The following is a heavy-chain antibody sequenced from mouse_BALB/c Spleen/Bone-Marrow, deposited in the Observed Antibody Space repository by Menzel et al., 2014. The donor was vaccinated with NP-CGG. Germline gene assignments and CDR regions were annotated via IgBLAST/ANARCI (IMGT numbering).Heavy chain of an antibody. J-gene: IGHJ1*01. Sequence: QVQLQQSGAELMKPGASVKISCKATGYTFSSYWIEWVKQRSGHGLEWIGEILPGSGITNYNEKFKGKATFTADTSSNTAYMQHNSLAAEDCAVCWWEGGGVGGGYWYFDVWGAGTTVTVSS. D-gene: IGHD1-1*02. V-gene: IGHV1-9*01. CDR1: GYTFSSYW. CDR2: ILPGSGIT. CDR3: EGGGVGGGYWYFDV.